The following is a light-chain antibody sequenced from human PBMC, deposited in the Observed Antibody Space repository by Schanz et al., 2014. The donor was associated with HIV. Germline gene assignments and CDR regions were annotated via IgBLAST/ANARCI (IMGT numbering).Light chain of an antibody. Sequence: IQMTQSPSTVPTSVGDRVTITCRASQTIGRLLAWYQQKPGRAPKLLIYQASILETGVPSRFSGSGSGTSFTLTITSLQPDDFATYYCQQCVTYPYTFGQGTKLDIK. V-gene: IGKV1-5*03. CDR3: QQCVTYPYT. CDR1: QTIGRL. CDR2: QAS. J-gene: IGKJ2*01.